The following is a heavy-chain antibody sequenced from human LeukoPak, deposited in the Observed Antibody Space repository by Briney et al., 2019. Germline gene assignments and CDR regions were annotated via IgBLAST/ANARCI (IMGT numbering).Heavy chain of an antibody. CDR1: GGSISSYY. J-gene: IGHJ6*03. Sequence: SETLSLTCTVSGGSISSYYWSWIRQPPGKGLEWIGYIYYSGSTNYNPSLKSRVTISVDTSKNQFPLKLSSVTAADTAVYYCASSYGYNYYYYMDVWGKGTTVTVSS. CDR2: IYYSGST. V-gene: IGHV4-59*01. D-gene: IGHD5-18*01. CDR3: ASSYGYNYYYYMDV.